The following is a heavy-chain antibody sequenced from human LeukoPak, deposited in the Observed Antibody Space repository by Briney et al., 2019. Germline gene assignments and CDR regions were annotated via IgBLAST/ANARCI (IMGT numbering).Heavy chain of an antibody. J-gene: IGHJ4*02. V-gene: IGHV3-48*01. D-gene: IGHD3-22*01. Sequence: GGSLRLSCAASGFTFSSYSMNWVRQAPGKGLEWVSYISSSSTSMYYADSVKGRFTISRDNARNLLYLQMNSLRAEDTAVYYCARQNGAGYYYYFDSWGQGTLVTVSS. CDR1: GFTFSSYS. CDR3: ARQNGAGYYYYFDS. CDR2: ISSSSTSM.